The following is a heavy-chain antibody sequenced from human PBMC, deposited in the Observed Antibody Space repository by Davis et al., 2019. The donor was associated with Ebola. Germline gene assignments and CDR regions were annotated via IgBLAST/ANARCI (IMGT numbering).Heavy chain of an antibody. V-gene: IGHV3-9*01. J-gene: IGHJ6*02. CDR3: AKGSPDV. Sequence: GGSLTLSCAASGLIFADYAMHWVRHAPGKGLEWVSGISWNSGSIGYADSVKGRFTISRDNAKNSLYLQMNSLRAEDTALYYCAKGSPDVWGQGTTVTVSS. D-gene: IGHD1-26*01. CDR1: GLIFADYA. CDR2: ISWNSGSI.